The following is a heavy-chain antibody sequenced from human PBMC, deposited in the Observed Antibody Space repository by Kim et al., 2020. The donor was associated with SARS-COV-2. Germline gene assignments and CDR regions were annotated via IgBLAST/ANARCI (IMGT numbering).Heavy chain of an antibody. V-gene: IGHV3-64*01. CDR2: ISSNGGST. CDR3: ARGGVSMVNVVDY. D-gene: IGHD5-18*01. CDR1: GFTFSSYA. Sequence: GGSLRLSCAASGFTFSSYAMHWVRQAPGKGLEYVSAISSNGGSTYYANSVKGRFTISRDNSKNTLYLQMGSLRAEDMAVYYCARGGVSMVNVVDYWGQGTLVTVSS. J-gene: IGHJ4*02.